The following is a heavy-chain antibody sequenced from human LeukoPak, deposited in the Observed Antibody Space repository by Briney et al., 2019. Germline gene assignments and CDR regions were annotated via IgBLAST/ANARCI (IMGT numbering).Heavy chain of an antibody. CDR2: IYYSGST. CDR3: ARSRSRSWFLFDY. Sequence: SETLSLTCTVSGASISSYYWSWIRQPPGKGLEWIGYIYYSGSTNYNPSLKSRVTISVDTSKNQFSLKLNSVTAADTAVYYCARSRSRSWFLFDYWGQGTLVTVSS. CDR1: GASISSYY. J-gene: IGHJ4*02. D-gene: IGHD6-13*01. V-gene: IGHV4-59*01.